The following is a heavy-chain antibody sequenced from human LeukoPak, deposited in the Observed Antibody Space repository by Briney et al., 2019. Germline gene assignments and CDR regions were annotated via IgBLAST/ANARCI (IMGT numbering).Heavy chain of an antibody. V-gene: IGHV1-69*04. D-gene: IGHD3-22*01. Sequence: GASVKVSCKASGGTFSSYAISWVRQAPGQGLEWMGRIIPILGIANYAQKFQGRVTITADKSTSAAYMELSSLRSEDMAVYYCARGGYYYDSSNIYAWGQGTLVTVSS. CDR3: ARGGYYYDSSNIYA. CDR2: IIPILGIA. CDR1: GGTFSSYA. J-gene: IGHJ4*02.